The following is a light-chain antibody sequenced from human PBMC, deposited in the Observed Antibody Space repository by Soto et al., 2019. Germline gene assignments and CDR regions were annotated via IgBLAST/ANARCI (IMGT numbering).Light chain of an antibody. CDR3: SSYTTSSTHVV. CDR2: DVS. V-gene: IGLV2-14*01. J-gene: IGLJ2*01. Sequence: QSALTQPASVSGSPGQSITISCTGTSSDVGSYNYVSWYQQYPGKAPKLMIYDVSNRPSGVSYRFSGSKSGNTASLTISGRQVEDHADHFISSYTTSSTHVVFGGGTKLTVL. CDR1: SSDVGSYNY.